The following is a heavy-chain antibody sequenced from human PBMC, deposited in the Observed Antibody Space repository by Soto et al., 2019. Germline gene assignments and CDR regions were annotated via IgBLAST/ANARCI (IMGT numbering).Heavy chain of an antibody. Sequence: PSETLSLTCTVSGGSISSYYWSWIRQPPGKGLEWIGYIYYSGSTNYNPSLKSRVTISVDTSKNSLYLQMNSLRAEDTAVYYCAREGAAVAIDYWGQGTLVTVSS. CDR1: GGSISSYY. CDR2: IYYSGST. CDR3: AREGAAVAIDY. V-gene: IGHV4-59*12. J-gene: IGHJ4*02. D-gene: IGHD6-19*01.